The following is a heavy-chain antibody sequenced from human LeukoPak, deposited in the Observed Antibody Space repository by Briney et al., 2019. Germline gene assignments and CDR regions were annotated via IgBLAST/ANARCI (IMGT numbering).Heavy chain of an antibody. V-gene: IGHV4-39*07. CDR2: IYYSGST. J-gene: IGHJ3*02. Sequence: SETLSLTCTVSGGSISSSSYYWGWIRQPPGKGLEWIGSIYYSGSTYYNPSLKSRVTISVDTSKNQFSLKLSSVTAADTAVYYCARDRVDTAMADAFDIWGQGTMVTVSS. D-gene: IGHD5-18*01. CDR1: GGSISSSSYY. CDR3: ARDRVDTAMADAFDI.